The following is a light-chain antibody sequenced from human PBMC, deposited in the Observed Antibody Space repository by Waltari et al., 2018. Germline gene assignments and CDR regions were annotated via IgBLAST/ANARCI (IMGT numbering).Light chain of an antibody. CDR2: DVS. Sequence: QSALTQPASVYGSPGQSITISCTGTSSDVGGYNYVSWYQQHPGKAPKLMIYDVSKRPSGVSNRFSGSKSGNTASLTISGLQAEDEADYYCSSYTSSSTSFGTGTKVTVL. V-gene: IGLV2-14*01. J-gene: IGLJ1*01. CDR1: SSDVGGYNY. CDR3: SSYTSSSTS.